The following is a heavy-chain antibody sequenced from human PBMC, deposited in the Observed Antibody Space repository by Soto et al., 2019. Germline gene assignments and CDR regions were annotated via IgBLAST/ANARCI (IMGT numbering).Heavy chain of an antibody. CDR1: GGSISSGGYY. J-gene: IGHJ6*02. CDR3: ARDVIVEYSSSSYYYYGMYV. CDR2: IYYSGST. Sequence: SETLSLTCAVSGGSISSGGYYWSWLRQHPGKGLEWIGYIYYSGSTYYNPSLKSRVTISVDTSKNQFSLTLSSVTSQGTAGYHCARDVIVEYSSSSYYYYGMYVWGQGTTGTAP. D-gene: IGHD6-6*01. V-gene: IGHV4-31*11.